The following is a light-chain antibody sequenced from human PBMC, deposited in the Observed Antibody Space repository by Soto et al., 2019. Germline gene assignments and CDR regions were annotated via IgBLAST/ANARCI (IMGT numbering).Light chain of an antibody. Sequence: QSVLTQPPSVSAVPGQKVTISCSGRTANIGSHYVSWYQQFPGTAPKLLIYDNNKRPSGIPDRFSGSKSGTSATLGITGLQTGDEADYYCEAWDSSLSAGVFGGGTKVTVL. CDR2: DNN. CDR1: TANIGSHY. CDR3: EAWDSSLSAGV. V-gene: IGLV1-51*01. J-gene: IGLJ3*02.